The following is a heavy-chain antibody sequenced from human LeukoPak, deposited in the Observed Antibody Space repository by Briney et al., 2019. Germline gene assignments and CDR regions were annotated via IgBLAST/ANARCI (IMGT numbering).Heavy chain of an antibody. J-gene: IGHJ6*03. D-gene: IGHD1-14*01. CDR2: ISSSGTIT. V-gene: IGHV3-23*01. Sequence: GGSLRLSCAASGFTFNNFAMNWVRQAPGKGLEWVSAISSSGTITYYADSVKGRFTISRDNSKNTLYLQMNSLRAEDTAVYYCATEPLYYYYMDVWGKGTTVTVSS. CDR1: GFTFNNFA. CDR3: ATEPLYYYYMDV.